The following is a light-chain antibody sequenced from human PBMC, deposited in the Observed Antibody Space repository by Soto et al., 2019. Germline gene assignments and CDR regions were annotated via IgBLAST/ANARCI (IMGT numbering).Light chain of an antibody. Sequence: EIVLTHSPGTLSLSPGERATLSCRASLTISDNYLAWYQQKAGQAPRLVIYGASSRATGIPDRFSASGSGTDFTLTISRLEPEDVAVYYCQQYSMAPLTFGQGTKVEVK. CDR1: LTISDNY. CDR2: GAS. J-gene: IGKJ1*01. V-gene: IGKV3-20*01. CDR3: QQYSMAPLT.